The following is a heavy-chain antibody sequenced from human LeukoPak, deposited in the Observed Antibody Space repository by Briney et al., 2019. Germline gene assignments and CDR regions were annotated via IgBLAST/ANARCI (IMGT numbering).Heavy chain of an antibody. J-gene: IGHJ4*02. CDR1: GGSISSYY. CDR3: ASGSKAAGYGNYFAY. V-gene: IGHV4-59*08. CDR2: IYYSGST. Sequence: SETLSLTCTVSGGSISSYYWSWIRQPPGKGLEWIGYIYYSGSTNYNPSLKSRVTISVDTSKNQFSLKLSSVAAADTAVYYCASGSKAAGYGNYFAYWGQGTLVTVSS. D-gene: IGHD6-13*01.